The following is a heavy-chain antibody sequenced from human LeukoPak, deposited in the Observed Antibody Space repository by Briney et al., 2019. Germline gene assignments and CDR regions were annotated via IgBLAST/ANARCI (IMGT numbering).Heavy chain of an antibody. D-gene: IGHD3-10*01. CDR3: ARAVFTMVRGVIIRSYFDY. V-gene: IGHV3-7*01. J-gene: IGHJ4*02. CDR1: GFTFSSYW. Sequence: GGSLRLSCAASGFTFSSYWMSWVRQAPGKGLEWVANIKQDGSEKYYVDSVKGRFTISRDNAKNSLSLQMNSLRAEDTAVYYCARAVFTMVRGVIIRSYFDYWGQGTPVTVSS. CDR2: IKQDGSEK.